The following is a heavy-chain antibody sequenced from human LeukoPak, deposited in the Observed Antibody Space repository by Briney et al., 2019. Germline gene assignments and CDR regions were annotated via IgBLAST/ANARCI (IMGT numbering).Heavy chain of an antibody. CDR2: IYYSGST. D-gene: IGHD3-3*01. CDR1: GGSISSSSYY. J-gene: IGHJ4*02. V-gene: IGHV4-39*01. CDR3: ARPRRYYDFWSGYYLVD. Sequence: PSETLSLTCTVSGGSISSSSYYWGWIRQPPGKGLEWVGSIYYSGSTYYNPSLKSRVTISVDTSKNQFSLKLSSVTAADTAVYYCARPRRYYDFWSGYYLVDWGQGTLVTVSS.